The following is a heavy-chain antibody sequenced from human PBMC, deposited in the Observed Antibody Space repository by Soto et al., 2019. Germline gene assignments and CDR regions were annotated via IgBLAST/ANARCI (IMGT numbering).Heavy chain of an antibody. CDR1: GGSISSYY. CDR2: IYYAGST. J-gene: IGHJ4*02. CDR3: ARHYGYEVSDY. D-gene: IGHD5-18*01. V-gene: IGHV4-59*08. Sequence: PSETLSLTCTVSGGSISSYYWSWIRQPPGRGLEWIGFIYYAGSTKYNPSLNSRVTISVDTSKNQFSLTVTSVTAADTAVYYCARHYGYEVSDYWGQGTLVTVSS.